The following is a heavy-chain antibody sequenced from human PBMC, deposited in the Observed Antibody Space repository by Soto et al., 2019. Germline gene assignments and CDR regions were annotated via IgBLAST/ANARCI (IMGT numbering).Heavy chain of an antibody. CDR1: GGTFSRYT. D-gene: IGHD4-17*01. CDR3: ARDDVIRRRDYGDAGDPGIYYYGMDV. V-gene: IGHV1-69*08. CDR2: IIPILGIA. Sequence: QVQLVQSGAEVKKPGSSVKVSCKASGGTFSRYTISWVRQAPGEGLEWMGRIIPILGIANYAQKFQGRVTITADKSTSTVYMEVSSLRSEDTAVYYCARDDVIRRRDYGDAGDPGIYYYGMDVWGQGTTVTVSS. J-gene: IGHJ6*02.